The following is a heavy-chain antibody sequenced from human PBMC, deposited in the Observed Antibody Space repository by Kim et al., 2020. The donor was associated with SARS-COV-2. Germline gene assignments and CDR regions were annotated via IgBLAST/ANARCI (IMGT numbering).Heavy chain of an antibody. V-gene: IGHV3-48*02. D-gene: IGHD6-13*01. J-gene: IGHJ4*02. Sequence: YADSVKGRFTISRDNAKNSLYLQMNSLRDEDTAVYYCARAGGPAAGRFDYWGQGTLVTVSS. CDR3: ARAGGPAAGRFDY.